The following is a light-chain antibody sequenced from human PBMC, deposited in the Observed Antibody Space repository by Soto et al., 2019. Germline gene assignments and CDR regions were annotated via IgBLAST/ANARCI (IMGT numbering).Light chain of an antibody. CDR2: AAS. J-gene: IGKJ5*01. V-gene: IGKV1-16*01. CDR3: QQYNSYPRT. CDR1: QSISAY. Sequence: DIQMTHSPSSISASVVDRVTITFRASQSISAYLNWYQQKPGKAPKLLIYAASSLQSGVPSRFSGSGSGTDFTLTISSLQPEDFATYYCQQYNSYPRTFGQGTRLEIK.